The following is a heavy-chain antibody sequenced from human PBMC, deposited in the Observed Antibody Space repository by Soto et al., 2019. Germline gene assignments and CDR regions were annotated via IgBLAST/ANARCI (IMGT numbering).Heavy chain of an antibody. CDR1: GYTFNTYG. D-gene: IGHD2-15*01. CDR3: ARRRAYCNGGSCYYYFDY. Sequence: QVQLVQSGAEVKKPGASMNVSCKTSGYTFNTYGTAWVRQAPGQGLEWMGWISAYNGNTNYARELQGRVTMTTDTPTSTAYMELRSLNSDDTAVYYCARRRAYCNGGSCYYYFDYWGQGTLITVSS. V-gene: IGHV1-18*01. CDR2: ISAYNGNT. J-gene: IGHJ4*02.